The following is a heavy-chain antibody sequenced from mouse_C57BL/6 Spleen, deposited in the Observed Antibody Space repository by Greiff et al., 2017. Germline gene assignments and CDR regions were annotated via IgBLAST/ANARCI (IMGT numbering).Heavy chain of an antibody. J-gene: IGHJ2*01. CDR2: IDPSDSET. D-gene: IGHD1-1*01. Sequence: QVHVKQPGAELVRPGSSVKLSCKASGYTFTSYWMHWVKQRPIQGLEWIGNIDPSDSETHYNQKFKDKATLTVDKSSSTAYMQLSSLTSEDSAVYYCARTTYYGTSGDYFDYWGQGTTLTVSS. CDR3: ARTTYYGTSGDYFDY. V-gene: IGHV1-52*01. CDR1: GYTFTSYW.